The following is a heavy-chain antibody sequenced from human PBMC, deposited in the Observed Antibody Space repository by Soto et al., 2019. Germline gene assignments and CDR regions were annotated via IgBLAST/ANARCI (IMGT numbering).Heavy chain of an antibody. CDR2: ISYDGSNK. CDR1: GFTFSSYA. Sequence: QVQLVESGGGVVQPGRSLRLSCEASGFTFSSYAMHWVRQAPGKGLEWVAVISYDGSNKYYADSVKGRFTISRDNSKNTLYLQMNSLRAEDTAVYYCARETVVTARTPVWDYWGQGTLVTVSS. D-gene: IGHD2-21*02. V-gene: IGHV3-30-3*01. J-gene: IGHJ4*02. CDR3: ARETVVTARTPVWDY.